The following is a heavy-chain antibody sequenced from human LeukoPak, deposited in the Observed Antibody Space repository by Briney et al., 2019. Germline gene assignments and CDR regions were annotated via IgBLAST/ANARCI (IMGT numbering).Heavy chain of an antibody. Sequence: SETLSLTCTVSGGSITTYYWSWIRQPPGKGLEWIGYMYNSGSANYNPSLKSRVTISVDTSNNQFFLRLSSVTAADTAVYYCARHGSSWSFDYRGQGTLVTVSS. J-gene: IGHJ4*02. CDR2: MYNSGSA. V-gene: IGHV4-59*08. CDR1: GGSITTYY. CDR3: ARHGSSWSFDY. D-gene: IGHD6-13*01.